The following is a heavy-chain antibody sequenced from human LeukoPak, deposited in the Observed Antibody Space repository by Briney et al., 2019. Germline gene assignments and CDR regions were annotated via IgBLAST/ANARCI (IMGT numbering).Heavy chain of an antibody. CDR1: GGSISSHY. Sequence: IPSETLSLTCTVSGGSISSHYWSWIRQPPGKGLEWIAYIYYTRSTNYKPSLRSRVTISVDTSKNQFSLKLSSVTAADTAVYYLAIGGSSGYYRSPIDRWGQGTLVTV. V-gene: IGHV4-59*11. CDR2: IYYTRST. D-gene: IGHD3-22*01. J-gene: IGHJ5*02. CDR3: AIGGSSGYYRSPIDR.